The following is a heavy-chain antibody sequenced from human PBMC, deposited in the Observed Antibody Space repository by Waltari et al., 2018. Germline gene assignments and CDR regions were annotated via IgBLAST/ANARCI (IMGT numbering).Heavy chain of an antibody. D-gene: IGHD1-1*01. J-gene: IGHJ3*02. CDR3: AREPTREAFDI. CDR1: GGTFSSYA. V-gene: IGHV1-69*05. CDR2: NSPILGTA. Sequence: QVQLVQSGAEVKKPGSSVKVSCKASGGTFSSYAISWVRQAPGQGLEWMGWNSPILGTANYAQKCQGRVTITTDESTSTAYMELSSLRSEDTAVYYCAREPTREAFDIWGQGTMVTVSS.